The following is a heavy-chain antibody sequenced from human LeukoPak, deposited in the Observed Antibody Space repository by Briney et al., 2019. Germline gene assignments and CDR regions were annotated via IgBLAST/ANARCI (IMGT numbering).Heavy chain of an antibody. CDR3: AKAVGSSGYFSRDAFDI. Sequence: GRSLRLSCAASGFTFSSYGMHWVRQAPGKGLEWVAVISYDGSNKYYADSVEGRFTISRDNSKNTVYLQMNSLRAEDTAIYYCAKAVGSSGYFSRDAFDIWGQGTMVTVSS. J-gene: IGHJ3*02. CDR2: ISYDGSNK. D-gene: IGHD3-22*01. V-gene: IGHV3-30*18. CDR1: GFTFSSYG.